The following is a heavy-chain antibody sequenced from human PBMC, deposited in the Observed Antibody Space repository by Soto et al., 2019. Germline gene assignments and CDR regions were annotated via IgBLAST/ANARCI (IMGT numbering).Heavy chain of an antibody. Sequence: PSETLSLTCAVYGGSFSGYYWSWIRQPPGKGLEWIGEINHSGSTNYNPSLKSRVTISVDTSKNQFSLKLSSVTAADTAVYYCARPGTYYDFWSGVNRREGYFQHWGQGTLVTVSS. CDR3: ARPGTYYDFWSGVNRREGYFQH. CDR2: INHSGST. CDR1: GGSFSGYY. J-gene: IGHJ1*01. V-gene: IGHV4-34*01. D-gene: IGHD3-3*01.